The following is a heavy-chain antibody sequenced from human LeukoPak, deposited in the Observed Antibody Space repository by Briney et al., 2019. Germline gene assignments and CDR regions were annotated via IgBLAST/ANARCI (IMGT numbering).Heavy chain of an antibody. CDR1: GGSISSSSYY. V-gene: IGHV4-39*01. CDR2: IYYSGST. CDR3: ARAYDSSGNDY. J-gene: IGHJ4*02. D-gene: IGHD3-22*01. Sequence: PSETLSLTCTVSGGSISSSSYYWGWIRQPPGKGLEWIGSIYYSGSTYYNPSLKSRVTISVDTSKNQFSLKLSSVTAADTAVYYCARAYDSSGNDYWGQGTLVTVSS.